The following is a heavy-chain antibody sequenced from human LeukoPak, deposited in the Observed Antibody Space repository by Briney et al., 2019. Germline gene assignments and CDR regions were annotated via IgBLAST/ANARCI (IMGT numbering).Heavy chain of an antibody. CDR3: ARGPTVFVGYCSSSSCQADY. J-gene: IGHJ4*02. V-gene: IGHV3-21*01. CDR1: GFTFSSYT. Sequence: GGSLRLSCAASGFTFSSYTINWVRQAPGKGLEWVSAISGDSRYIYYADSVKGRFTISRDNAKNSLYLQMNNLRVEDAAVYYCARGPTVFVGYCSSSSCQADYWGQGTLVTVSS. CDR2: ISGDSRYI. D-gene: IGHD2-2*01.